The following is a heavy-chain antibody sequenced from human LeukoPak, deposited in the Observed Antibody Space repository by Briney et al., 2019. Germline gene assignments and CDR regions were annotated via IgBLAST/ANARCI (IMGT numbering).Heavy chain of an antibody. V-gene: IGHV3-66*02. D-gene: IGHD3-16*01. CDR2: IYSGDNT. Sequence: PGGSLRLSCAASGFTVSNNFMSWVRQAPGKGLEWVSVIYSGDNTYYVESVKGRFTISRDNFKNTLFLQMNRLRAEDTAVYYCAGRRVLDASFDYWGQGTLVTVSS. CDR3: AGRRVLDASFDY. CDR1: GFTVSNNF. J-gene: IGHJ4*02.